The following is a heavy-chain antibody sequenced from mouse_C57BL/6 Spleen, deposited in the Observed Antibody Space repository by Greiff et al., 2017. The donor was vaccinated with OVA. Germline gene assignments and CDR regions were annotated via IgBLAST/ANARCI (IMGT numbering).Heavy chain of an antibody. V-gene: IGHV1-26*01. J-gene: IGHJ2*01. D-gene: IGHD2-1*01. Sequence: EVQLQQSGPELVKPGASVKISCKASGYTFTDYYMNWVKQSHGKSLEWIGDINPNNGGTSYNQKFKGKATLTVDKSSSTAYMELRSLSSEDSAVYYCARSEGVYYGTRGYFDYWGQGTTLTVSS. CDR1: GYTFTDYY. CDR3: ARSEGVYYGTRGYFDY. CDR2: INPNNGGT.